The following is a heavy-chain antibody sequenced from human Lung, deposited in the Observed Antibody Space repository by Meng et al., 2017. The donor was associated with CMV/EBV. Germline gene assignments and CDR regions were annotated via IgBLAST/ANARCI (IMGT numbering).Heavy chain of an antibody. CDR3: ARDRLEHNAFDM. V-gene: IGHV4-61*01. D-gene: IGHD1/OR15-1a*01. Sequence: SETXSLTCTVSGGSVTGSYYWNWLRQPPGKGLEWIGYISYIGSTNYNPSLKSRVTISLDTSKNQFSLKLTSVTAADTAIFYCARDRLEHNAFDMGGQGKMVT. CDR1: GGSVTGSYY. CDR2: ISYIGST. J-gene: IGHJ3*02.